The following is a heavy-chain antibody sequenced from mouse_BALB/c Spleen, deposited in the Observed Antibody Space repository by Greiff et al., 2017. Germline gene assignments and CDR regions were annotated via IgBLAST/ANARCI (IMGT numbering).Heavy chain of an antibody. J-gene: IGHJ3*01. CDR1: GFNIKDYY. CDR3: NPYYYGSFAY. D-gene: IGHD1-1*01. V-gene: IGHV14-4*02. CDR2: IDPENGDT. Sequence: VQLQQSGAELVRSGASVKLSCTASGFNIKDYYMHWVKQRPEQGLEWIGWIDPENGDTEYAPKFQGKATMTADTSSNTAYLQLSSLTSEDTAVYYCNPYYYGSFAYWGQGTLVTVSA.